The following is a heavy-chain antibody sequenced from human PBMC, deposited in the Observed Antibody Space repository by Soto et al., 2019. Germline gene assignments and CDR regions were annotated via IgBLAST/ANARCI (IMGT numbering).Heavy chain of an antibody. V-gene: IGHV4-4*02. CDR2: IYHTGGT. D-gene: IGHD3-10*01. J-gene: IGHJ4*02. CDR3: AREKGAGTYMGCDY. CDR1: GGSISTNNW. Sequence: QVQLQESGPGLVKPSGTLSLTCAVSGGSISTNNWWSWVRQPPGKGLEWIGEIYHTGGTNYNPSLKSRVAMSVDKSKNQFSLNLNSVTAADTAVYYCAREKGAGTYMGCDYWGQGTLVTVSS.